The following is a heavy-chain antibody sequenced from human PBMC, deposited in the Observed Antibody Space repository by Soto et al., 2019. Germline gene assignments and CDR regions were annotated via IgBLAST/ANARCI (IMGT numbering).Heavy chain of an antibody. CDR2: TYYRSRWYN. CDR1: GDSVSSNSAA. J-gene: IGHJ6*03. CDR3: AGTTSHHWLYMDV. V-gene: IGHV6-1*01. Sequence: PSQTLSLTCAISGDSVSSNSAAWNWIRLSPSRGLEWLARTYYRSRWYNDYAVSVRSRITVNADTSKNQFSLQLTSVTPEDTAIYYCAGTTSHHWLYMDVWGRGTTVTV. D-gene: IGHD1-1*01.